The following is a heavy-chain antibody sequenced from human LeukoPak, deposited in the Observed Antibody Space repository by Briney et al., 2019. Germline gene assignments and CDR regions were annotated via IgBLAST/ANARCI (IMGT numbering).Heavy chain of an antibody. D-gene: IGHD3-10*01. CDR2: IDSGGNT. Sequence: QPGGSLRLSCTACGFTVSNNYMSWVRQAPGKGLECVSVIDSGGNTYYGDSVKGRFSISRDNSKNTLYLQMNSLRAEDTAVYYCARDPFTGADYWGQGILATVSS. J-gene: IGHJ4*02. CDR3: ARDPFTGADY. CDR1: GFTVSNNY. V-gene: IGHV3-53*01.